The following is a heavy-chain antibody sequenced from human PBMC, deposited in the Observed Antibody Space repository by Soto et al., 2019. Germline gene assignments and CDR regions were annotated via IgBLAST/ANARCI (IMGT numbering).Heavy chain of an antibody. D-gene: IGHD6-13*01. CDR3: AREGPEYSSSWYPPIYYYYGMDV. CDR2: TYYRSKWYN. Sequence: SHTLSLTCALSGASVSSIRAAWNWTSQSPSRGLEWQGSTYYRSKWYNDYAVSVKSRITINPDTSKNQFSLQLNSVTPEDTAVYYCAREGPEYSSSWYPPIYYYYGMDVWGQGTTVTVSS. J-gene: IGHJ6*02. V-gene: IGHV6-1*01. CDR1: GASVSSIRAA.